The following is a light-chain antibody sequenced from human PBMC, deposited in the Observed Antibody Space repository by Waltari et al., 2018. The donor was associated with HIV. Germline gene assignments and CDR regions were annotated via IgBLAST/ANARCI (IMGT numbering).Light chain of an antibody. V-gene: IGKV1D-8*01. Sequence: VIWMTQSPSLLSASTGDRVTVSCRLSQDISRFLAWYQLKPWKTPELLIYAASTLQTGVPSRFSGSGSGTDLTLTISCLQSEDFATYYCQQSYSLPQVTFGGGTKVEIK. J-gene: IGKJ4*01. CDR3: QQSYSLPQVT. CDR2: AAS. CDR1: QDISRF.